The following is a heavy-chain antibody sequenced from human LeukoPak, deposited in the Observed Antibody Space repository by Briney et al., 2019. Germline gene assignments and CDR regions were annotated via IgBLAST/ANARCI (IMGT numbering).Heavy chain of an antibody. D-gene: IGHD3-22*01. J-gene: IGHJ3*02. CDR1: GGSISTYY. Sequence: SETLSLTCTVSGGSISTYYWSWIRQPAGKGLEWIGRIYTSGSTNYNPSLKSRVTMTVDTSKNHFSLKLSSVTAADTAIYYCARVGKYYYDRTGAFDIWGQGTMVTVSS. CDR3: ARVGKYYYDRTGAFDI. CDR2: IYTSGST. V-gene: IGHV4-4*07.